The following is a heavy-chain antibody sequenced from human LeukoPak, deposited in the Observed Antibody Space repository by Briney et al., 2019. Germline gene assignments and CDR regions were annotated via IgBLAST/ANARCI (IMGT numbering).Heavy chain of an antibody. CDR2: IKQDGSEK. CDR3: ARDRLLWFGGLWYGMDV. D-gene: IGHD3-10*01. V-gene: IGHV3-7*01. CDR1: GFTFSSYW. J-gene: IGHJ6*02. Sequence: GGSLRLSCAASGFTFSSYWMSWVRQAPGKGLEWVANIKQDGSEKYYVDSVKGRFTISRDNAKNSLYLQMNSLRAEDTAVYYCARDRLLWFGGLWYGMDVWGQGTTVTVSS.